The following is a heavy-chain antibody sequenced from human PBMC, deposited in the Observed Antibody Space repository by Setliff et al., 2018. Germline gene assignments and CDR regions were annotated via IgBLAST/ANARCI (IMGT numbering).Heavy chain of an antibody. D-gene: IGHD3-10*01. J-gene: IGHJ4*02. Sequence: PGESLKISCKGSGYNFGTYWINWVRQMPGRGLEWMGRIDPSDSYTNYNPSFQGHVTPSADKSSGTAFLQWSSLKASDTAMYYCARAPEATSTSYYNPFDSWGQGILVTVSS. CDR3: ARAPEATSTSYYNPFDS. CDR1: GYNFGTYW. V-gene: IGHV5-10-1*01. CDR2: IDPSDSYT.